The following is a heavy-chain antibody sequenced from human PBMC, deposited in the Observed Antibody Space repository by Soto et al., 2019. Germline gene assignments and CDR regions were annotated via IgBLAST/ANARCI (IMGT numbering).Heavy chain of an antibody. CDR1: GGTFSSYA. J-gene: IGHJ6*02. D-gene: IGHD6-13*01. CDR2: IIPIFGTA. V-gene: IGHV1-69*01. CDR3: ARKYSSSWGTGNYYYYYGMDV. Sequence: QVQLVQSGAEVKKPGSSVKVSCKASGGTFSSYAISWVRQAPGQGLEWMGGIIPIFGTANYAQKFQGRVTITADESTSTAYMELSSLRSEDTAVYYCARKYSSSWGTGNYYYYYGMDVWGQVTTVTVSS.